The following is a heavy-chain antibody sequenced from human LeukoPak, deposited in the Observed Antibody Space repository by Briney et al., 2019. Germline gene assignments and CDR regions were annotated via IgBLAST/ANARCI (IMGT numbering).Heavy chain of an antibody. Sequence: GGSLRLSCAASGFTFSSYGMHWVRQAPGKGLEWVAFIRYDGSNKYYADSVKGRFTISRDNSKNTLYLQMNSLRPEDTAVYYCARGPFTMVRGLNRGHYFDYWGQGTLVTVSS. CDR2: IRYDGSNK. V-gene: IGHV3-30*02. J-gene: IGHJ4*02. CDR1: GFTFSSYG. CDR3: ARGPFTMVRGLNRGHYFDY. D-gene: IGHD3-10*01.